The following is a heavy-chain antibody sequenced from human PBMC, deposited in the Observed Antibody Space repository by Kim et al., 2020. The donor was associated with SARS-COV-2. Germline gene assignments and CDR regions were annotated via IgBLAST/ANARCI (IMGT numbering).Heavy chain of an antibody. V-gene: IGHV3-23*01. J-gene: IGHJ2*01. CDR2: GST. CDR3: AKGGLTSGSYFDL. Sequence: GSTYYADSVKGRFTISRDNSKNTLYLQMNSLRAEDTAVYYCAKGGLTSGSYFDLWGRGTLVTVSS. D-gene: IGHD3-10*01.